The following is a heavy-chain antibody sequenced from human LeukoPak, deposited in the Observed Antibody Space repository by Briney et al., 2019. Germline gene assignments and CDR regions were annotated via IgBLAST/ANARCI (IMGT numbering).Heavy chain of an antibody. V-gene: IGHV3-23*01. J-gene: IGHJ4*02. CDR3: ARLYSGYDYFDY. Sequence: GGSLRLSCAASGFTFSSYAMSWVRQAPGKGLEWVSAISGSGGSTYYADSVKGRFTISRDNSKNTLYLQMNSLRAEDTAVYYCARLYSGYDYFDYWGQGTLVTVSS. CDR1: GFTFSSYA. D-gene: IGHD5-12*01. CDR2: ISGSGGST.